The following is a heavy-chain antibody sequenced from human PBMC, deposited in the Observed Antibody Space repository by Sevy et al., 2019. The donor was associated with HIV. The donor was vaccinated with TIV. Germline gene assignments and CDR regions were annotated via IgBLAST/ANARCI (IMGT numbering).Heavy chain of an antibody. CDR2: ISAYNGNR. CDR1: GYTFKSYG. CDR3: ARDRSTDLRRGGWYDFDY. V-gene: IGHV1-18*01. Sequence: ASVKVSCKASGYTFKSYGMTWVRQAPGQGLEWMGWISAYNGNRNYAQKFQGRVTMTTDRATSTAYMELRSLRSDDTAVYYCARDRSTDLRRGGWYDFDYWGQGTLVTVSS. J-gene: IGHJ4*02. D-gene: IGHD6-19*01.